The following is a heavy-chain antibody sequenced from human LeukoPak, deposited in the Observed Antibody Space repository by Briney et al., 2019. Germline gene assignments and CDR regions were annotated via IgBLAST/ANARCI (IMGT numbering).Heavy chain of an antibody. V-gene: IGHV3-30*18. CDR1: GFTFSSYG. Sequence: GGSLRLSCAASGFTFSSYGMHWVRQAPGKGLEWVAVISYDGSNKYYADSVKGRFTISRDNSKNTLYLQMNSLRAEDTAVYYCAKDGQLWVKIYYYYMDVWGKGTTVTVSS. CDR2: ISYDGSNK. D-gene: IGHD5-18*01. CDR3: AKDGQLWVKIYYYYMDV. J-gene: IGHJ6*03.